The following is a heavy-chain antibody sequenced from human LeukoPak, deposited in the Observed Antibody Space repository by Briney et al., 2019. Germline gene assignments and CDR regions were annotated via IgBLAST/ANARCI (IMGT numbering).Heavy chain of an antibody. CDR1: GYTFTSYG. Sequence: ASVKVSCKASGYTFTSYGISWVRQAPGQGLEWMGWISAYNGNTNYAQKFQGRVTITADESTSTAYMELSSLRSEDTAVYYCARSAVAGFFDYWGQGTLVTVSS. J-gene: IGHJ4*02. CDR2: ISAYNGNT. V-gene: IGHV1-18*01. CDR3: ARSAVAGFFDY. D-gene: IGHD6-19*01.